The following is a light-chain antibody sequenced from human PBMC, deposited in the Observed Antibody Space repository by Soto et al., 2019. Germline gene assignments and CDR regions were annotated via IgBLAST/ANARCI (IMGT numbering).Light chain of an antibody. CDR2: EVS. Sequence: QSALTQPPSASGSPGQSVTISCTGTSSDVGGYNYVSWYQQHPGKAPKLMIYEVSKRPSGVPDRFSGSKSGNTASLTVSGLQAEDEADYYCSSYAGSNNLGFGGGTQADRP. J-gene: IGLJ2*01. CDR1: SSDVGGYNY. CDR3: SSYAGSNNLG. V-gene: IGLV2-8*01.